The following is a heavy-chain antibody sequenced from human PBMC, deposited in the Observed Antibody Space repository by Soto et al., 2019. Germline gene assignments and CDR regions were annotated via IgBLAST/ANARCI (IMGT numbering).Heavy chain of an antibody. Sequence: EVQLLESGGDLVRPGESLRLPCEASGFNFNKNAMSGVRQAPGEGLEWVSGISCCGGTASYADSVKGRFTIARDDSKNTLFLHMNSLRVEDTAEYYCAKADGEQWLLPHLENWGRGTLVTVS. J-gene: IGHJ4*02. CDR2: ISCCGGTA. CDR1: GFNFNKNA. CDR3: AKADGEQWLLPHLEN. V-gene: IGHV3-23*01. D-gene: IGHD6-19*01.